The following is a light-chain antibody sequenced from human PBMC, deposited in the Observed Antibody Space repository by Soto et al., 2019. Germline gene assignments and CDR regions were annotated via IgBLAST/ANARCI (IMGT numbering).Light chain of an antibody. CDR3: SSYTRSTTPVYV. V-gene: IGLV2-14*02. J-gene: IGLJ1*01. CDR1: SNDIGTYNL. CDR2: ETK. Sequence: QSALAQPASVSGSPGQSITISCAGTSNDIGTYNLVSWYQQHPGTAPKLLIYETKKRPSGVSSRFSGSKSGNTASLTISGLQAEDEADYYCSSYTRSTTPVYVFGTGTKVTVL.